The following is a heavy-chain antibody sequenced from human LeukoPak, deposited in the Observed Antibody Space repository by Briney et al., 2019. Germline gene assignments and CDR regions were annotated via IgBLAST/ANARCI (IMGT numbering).Heavy chain of an antibody. D-gene: IGHD1-20*01. J-gene: IGHJ3*02. V-gene: IGHV4-61*02. CDR2: IYTSGST. Sequence: SETLSLTCTVSGGSISSGSYYWSWIRQPAGKGLEWIGRIYTSGSTNYNPSLKSRVTISVDTSKNQFSLKLSSVTAADTAVYYCARTPMHDNWNAFDIWGQGTMVTVSS. CDR1: GGSISSGSYY. CDR3: ARTPMHDNWNAFDI.